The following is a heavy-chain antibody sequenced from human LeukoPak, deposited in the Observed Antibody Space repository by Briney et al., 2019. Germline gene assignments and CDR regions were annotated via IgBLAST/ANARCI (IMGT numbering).Heavy chain of an antibody. CDR1: GYSITSGYY. CDR3: ARGVYGSQDY. CDR2: IFHSGST. J-gene: IGHJ4*02. V-gene: IGHV4-38-2*02. Sequence: SETLSLTCTVSGYSITSGYYWGWIRQPPGRGLEWIASIFHSGSTYYTPSLKSRVAISVDTSKNQFSLKLSSVTAADTAVYYCARGVYGSQDYWGQGTLVTVSS. D-gene: IGHD1-26*01.